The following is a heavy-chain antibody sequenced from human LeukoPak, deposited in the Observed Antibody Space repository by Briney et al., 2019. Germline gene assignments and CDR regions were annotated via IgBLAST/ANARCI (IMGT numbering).Heavy chain of an antibody. V-gene: IGHV3-7*01. CDR3: ARESRGYDILTGKYHRGYYSYYMDV. CDR2: IKQDGSEK. J-gene: IGHJ6*03. D-gene: IGHD3-9*01. CDR1: GFTFSTYY. Sequence: GGSLRLSCAASGFTFSTYYMSWVRQAPGTGLEWVANIKQDGSEKYYVDSVKGRFTISRDNAKNSLYLQMNSLRAEDTAVYYCARESRGYDILTGKYHRGYYSYYMDVWGKGTTVTVSS.